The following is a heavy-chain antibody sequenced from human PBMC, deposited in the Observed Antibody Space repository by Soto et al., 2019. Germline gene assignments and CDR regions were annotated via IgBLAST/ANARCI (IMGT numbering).Heavy chain of an antibody. CDR3: ARENFGLSIHDAVDL. CDR1: GTSVSSGGSY. CDR2: ISDSETT. V-gene: IGHV4-31*03. Sequence: QVQLQESGPGLVMQSQTLSLTCTVSGTSVSSGGSYWNWIRQHPGRGLEWLRYISDSETTYYNPSHEIRLSISVDASHNQFSLPVTSLTPADTAVYYWARENFGLSIHDAVDLWGQPAMGSGSS. D-gene: IGHD2-21*01. J-gene: IGHJ3*01.